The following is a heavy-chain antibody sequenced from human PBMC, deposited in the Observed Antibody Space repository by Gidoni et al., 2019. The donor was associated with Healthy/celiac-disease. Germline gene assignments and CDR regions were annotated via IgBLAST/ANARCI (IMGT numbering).Heavy chain of an antibody. CDR3: ARHGPGLLRYFSFDY. V-gene: IGHV4-59*08. D-gene: IGHD3-9*01. CDR2: IYYSGST. Sequence: QVQLQESGPGLVKPSETLSLTCTVSGGSISSYYWSWIRQPPGKGLEWIGYIYYSGSTNYNPSLKSRVTISVDTSKNQFSLKLSSVTAADTAVYYCARHGPGLLRYFSFDYWGQGTLVTVSS. J-gene: IGHJ4*02. CDR1: GGSISSYY.